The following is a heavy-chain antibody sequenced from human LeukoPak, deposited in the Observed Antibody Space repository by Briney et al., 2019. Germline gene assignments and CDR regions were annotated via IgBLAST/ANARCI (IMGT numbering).Heavy chain of an antibody. CDR2: IYYSGST. Sequence: SSETLSLTCTVSGGSISSSSYYWGWIRQPPGKGLEWIGSIYYSGSTYYNPSLKSRVTISVDTSKNQFSLKLSSVTAADTAVYYCASHISGSYDYWGQGTLVTVSS. CDR1: GGSISSSSYY. D-gene: IGHD3-10*01. CDR3: ASHISGSYDY. J-gene: IGHJ4*02. V-gene: IGHV4-39*01.